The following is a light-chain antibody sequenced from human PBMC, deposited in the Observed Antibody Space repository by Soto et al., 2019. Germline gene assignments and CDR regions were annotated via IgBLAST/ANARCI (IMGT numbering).Light chain of an antibody. V-gene: IGKV1-5*03. CDR3: QQYSSYRLFT. CDR1: QSLNNW. CDR2: KTS. J-gene: IGKJ3*01. Sequence: DIQMTQSPATLSASVGDRVIITCRASQSLNNWLAWYQQKPGKAPNLLIYKTSSLQSGVPSRLSSIGSGKEVTLTISSLQADDFATYYCQQYSSYRLFTFGPGTQV.